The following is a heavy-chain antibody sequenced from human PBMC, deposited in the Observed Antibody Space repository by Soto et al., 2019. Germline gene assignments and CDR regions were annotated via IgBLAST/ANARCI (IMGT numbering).Heavy chain of an antibody. CDR1: GFSLTTGGVG. CDR2: IYWDDDK. V-gene: IGHV2-5*02. Sequence: QITLEESGPTRVKPTQTLTLTCTFSGFSLTTGGVGVGWVRQPPGKALERLALIYWDDDKRYSPSLRSRLTITTDTSRNQVVLTMTNMDPVDTATYYCAHRAGLQGNWNGGYFDFWGQGALVTVSS. CDR3: AHRAGLQGNWNGGYFDF. D-gene: IGHD1-1*01. J-gene: IGHJ4*02.